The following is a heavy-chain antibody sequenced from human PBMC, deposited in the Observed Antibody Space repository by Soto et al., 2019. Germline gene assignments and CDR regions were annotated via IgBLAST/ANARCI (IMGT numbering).Heavy chain of an antibody. V-gene: IGHV5-51*01. CDR2: IYPGDSDT. D-gene: IGHD4-17*01. CDR3: ARPLRPYNYYYGMDV. Sequence: GQSLKLSCTGSGYSFTSYWIGWVRQMPGKGLEWMGIIYPGDSDTRYSPSFQGQVTISADKSISTAYLQWSSLKASDTAMYYCARPLRPYNYYYGMDVWGQGTTVTV. CDR1: GYSFTSYW. J-gene: IGHJ6*02.